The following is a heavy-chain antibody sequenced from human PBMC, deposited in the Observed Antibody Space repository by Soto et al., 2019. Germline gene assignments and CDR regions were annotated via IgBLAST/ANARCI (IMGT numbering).Heavy chain of an antibody. D-gene: IGHD6-13*01. J-gene: IGHJ6*02. CDR3: ARVPESSSWYTYYYYGMDV. CDR1: GGSISSGDYY. V-gene: IGHV4-30-4*01. CDR2: IYYSGST. Sequence: SETLSLTCTVSGGSISSGDYYWSWIRQPPGKGLEWIGYIYYSGSTYYNPSLKSRVTISVDTSKNQFSLKLSSVTAADTAVYYCARVPESSSWYTYYYYGMDVWGQGTTVTVSS.